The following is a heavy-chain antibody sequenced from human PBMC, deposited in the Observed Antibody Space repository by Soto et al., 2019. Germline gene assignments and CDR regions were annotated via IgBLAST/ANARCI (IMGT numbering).Heavy chain of an antibody. D-gene: IGHD6-19*01. Sequence: ASVKVSCKASGYTFTSYGISWVRQAPGQGLEWMGVISAYNGNTNYAQKLQGRVTMTTDTSTSTAYMELRSLRSDDTAVYYCARDVVRSGWSPLDYWGQGTLVTVSS. V-gene: IGHV1-18*04. CDR2: ISAYNGNT. CDR3: ARDVVRSGWSPLDY. J-gene: IGHJ4*02. CDR1: GYTFTSYG.